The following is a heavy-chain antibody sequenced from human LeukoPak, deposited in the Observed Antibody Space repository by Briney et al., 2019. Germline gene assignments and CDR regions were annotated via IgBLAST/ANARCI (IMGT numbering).Heavy chain of an antibody. CDR2: MNPNSGNT. D-gene: IGHD1-26*01. CDR3: ARDIAGATKGGWFDT. J-gene: IGHJ5*02. V-gene: IGHV1-8*01. Sequence: ASVKVSCKASGYTFTNYDINWVLQATGQGLEWMGWMNPNSGNTGYAQKFQGRVTMTRNTSISTAYMELSSLRSEDTALYYCARDIAGATKGGWFDTWGQGTPVTVSS. CDR1: GYTFTNYD.